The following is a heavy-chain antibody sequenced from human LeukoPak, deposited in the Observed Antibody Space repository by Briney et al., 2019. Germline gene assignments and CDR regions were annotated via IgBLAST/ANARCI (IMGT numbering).Heavy chain of an antibody. CDR1: GGTFSSYA. CDR3: ASPPPMPRLNSYGLYYFDY. J-gene: IGHJ4*02. Sequence: GASVKVSCTASGGTFSSYAISWVRQAPGQGLEWMGGIIPIFGTANYAQKFQGRVTIAADESTSTAYMELSSLRSEDTAVYYCASPPPMPRLNSYGLYYFDYWGQGTLVTVSS. CDR2: IIPIFGTA. D-gene: IGHD5-18*01. V-gene: IGHV1-69*01.